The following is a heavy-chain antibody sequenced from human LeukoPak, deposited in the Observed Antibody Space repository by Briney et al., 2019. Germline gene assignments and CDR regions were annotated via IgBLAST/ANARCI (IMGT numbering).Heavy chain of an antibody. V-gene: IGHV1-2*02. D-gene: IGHD2-15*01. CDR2: INPNSGGT. CDR1: GYTFTGYY. CDR3: ARDISGPVGYFQH. J-gene: IGHJ1*01. Sequence: ASVKVSCKASGYTFTGYYMHWVRQAPGQGLEWMGWINPNSGGTNYAQKFQGRVTMTRDTSISTAYMELSRLRSDDTAVYYCARDISGPVGYFQHWGQGTLVTVSS.